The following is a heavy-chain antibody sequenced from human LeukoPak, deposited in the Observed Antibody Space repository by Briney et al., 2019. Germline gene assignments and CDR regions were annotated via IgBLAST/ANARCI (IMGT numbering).Heavy chain of an antibody. V-gene: IGHV3-30-3*01. J-gene: IGHJ6*02. CDR3: ASDPTMVPDYGMDV. Sequence: PGGSLRLSCAASGFTFSSYAMHWVRQAPGKGLEWVAVISYDGSNKYYADSVKGRFTISRDNSKNTLYLQINSLRAEDTAVYYCASDPTMVPDYGMDVWGQGTTVTVSS. CDR2: ISYDGSNK. D-gene: IGHD3-10*01. CDR1: GFTFSSYA.